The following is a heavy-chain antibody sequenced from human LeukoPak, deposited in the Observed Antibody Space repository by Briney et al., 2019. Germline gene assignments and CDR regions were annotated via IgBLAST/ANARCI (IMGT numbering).Heavy chain of an antibody. CDR1: GGSFSGYY. D-gene: IGHD3-10*01. CDR3: ARGRRGLLWFGELRAWFDP. V-gene: IGHV4-34*01. CDR2: INHSGST. Sequence: SETLSLTCAVYGGSFSGYYWSWIRQPPGKGLEWIGEINHSGSTNYNPSLKSRVTISVDTSKNQFSLKLSSVTAADTAVHYCARGRRGLLWFGELRAWFDPWGQGTLVTVSS. J-gene: IGHJ5*02.